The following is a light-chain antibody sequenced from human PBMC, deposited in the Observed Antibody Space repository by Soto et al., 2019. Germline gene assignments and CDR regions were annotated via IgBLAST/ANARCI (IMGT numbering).Light chain of an antibody. CDR3: QQYGSSPRT. CDR1: QSVSSSY. Sequence: EIVMTQSPGTLSLSPEERATLSCRASQSVSSSYLAWYQQKPGQAPRLLIYGASSRATGIPDRFSGSGSGTDFTLTISRLEPEDFAVYYCQQYGSSPRTFVQGTKLEIK. CDR2: GAS. V-gene: IGKV3-20*01. J-gene: IGKJ2*01.